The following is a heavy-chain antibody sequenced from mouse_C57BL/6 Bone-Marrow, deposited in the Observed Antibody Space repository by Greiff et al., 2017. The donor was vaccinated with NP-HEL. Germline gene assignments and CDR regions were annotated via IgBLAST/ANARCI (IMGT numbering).Heavy chain of an antibody. CDR3: TGMGRTPFAD. D-gene: IGHD4-1*01. CDR1: GFTFSNYW. CDR2: IRLKSDNYAT. V-gene: IGHV6-3*01. Sequence: EVQVVESGGGLVHPGGSMKLSCVASGFTFSNYWMNWVRQSPEKGLEWVAQIRLKSDNYATHSPESVKGRFTISRDDSKSSVYLQMNNVRAEDTGIYYCTGMGRTPFADWGQGTLVTVSA. J-gene: IGHJ3*01.